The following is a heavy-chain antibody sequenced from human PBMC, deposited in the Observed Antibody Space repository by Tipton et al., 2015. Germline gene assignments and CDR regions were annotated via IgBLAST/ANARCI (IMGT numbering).Heavy chain of an antibody. D-gene: IGHD3-22*01. CDR1: GFSFSNYW. V-gene: IGHV3-7*01. Sequence: GSLRLSCEASGFSFSNYWMTWVRQAPGKGLEWVANIKPDGSESYYLESVKGRFTFSRDNAKNSLYLQMILRAEDTAVYYCARDRHDSSGYYYYFDYWGQGTLVTVSS. CDR3: ARDRHDSSGYYYYFDY. J-gene: IGHJ4*02. CDR2: IKPDGSES.